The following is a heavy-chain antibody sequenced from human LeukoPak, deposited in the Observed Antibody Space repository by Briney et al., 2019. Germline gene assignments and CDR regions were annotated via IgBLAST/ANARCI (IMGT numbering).Heavy chain of an antibody. CDR2: IWFDGSYK. V-gene: IGHV3-33*08. CDR3: ARGKEQQLYAFDI. Sequence: GGSLRLSCAASGFAFSSYAMHWVRQAPGKGLEWVAVIWFDGSYKYYGDSVKGRFTISRDNSKNTLYLQMDSLSAEDTAVYYCARGKEQQLYAFDIWGQGTMVTVSS. CDR1: GFAFSSYA. J-gene: IGHJ3*02. D-gene: IGHD6-13*01.